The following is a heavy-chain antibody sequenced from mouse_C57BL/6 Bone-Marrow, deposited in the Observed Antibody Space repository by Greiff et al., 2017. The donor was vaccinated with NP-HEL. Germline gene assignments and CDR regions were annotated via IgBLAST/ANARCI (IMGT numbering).Heavy chain of an antibody. CDR3: ARIYYGNPAWFAY. D-gene: IGHD2-1*01. J-gene: IGHJ3*01. Sequence: EVMLVESGGGLVQPGGSLKLSCAASGFTFSDYGMAWVRQAPRKGPEWVAFISNLAYSIYYADTVTGRFTISRENAKNTLYLEMSSLRSEDTAMYYCARIYYGNPAWFAYWGQGTLVTVSA. V-gene: IGHV5-15*01. CDR2: ISNLAYSI. CDR1: GFTFSDYG.